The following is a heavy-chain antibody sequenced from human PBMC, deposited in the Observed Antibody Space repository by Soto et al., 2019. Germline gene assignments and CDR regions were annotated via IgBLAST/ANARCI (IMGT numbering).Heavy chain of an antibody. V-gene: IGHV3-30*18. CDR3: AKRRNPLRFLEWSSGMEV. CDR2: ISYDESNK. J-gene: IGHJ6*02. Sequence: TXSLSFAASGCAFRRYGMHWVRQAPGKGLEWVAFISYDESNKYYADSVKGRFTISRDNSRTTLYLQMNSLRAEDTAVYFCAKRRNPLRFLEWSSGMEVCGHRTTVTVPS. CDR1: GCAFRRYG. D-gene: IGHD3-3*01.